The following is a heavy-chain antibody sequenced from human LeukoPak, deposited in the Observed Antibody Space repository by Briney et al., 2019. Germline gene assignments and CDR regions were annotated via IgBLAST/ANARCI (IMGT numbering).Heavy chain of an antibody. J-gene: IGHJ4*02. CDR2: IYSGGST. CDR1: GFTVSSDY. CDR3: ASNFYDVGGYYYRTPVQY. D-gene: IGHD3-22*01. Sequence: GGSLRLSCAASGFTVSSDYMSWVRQAPGKGLEWVSIIYSGGSTFYADSVKGRFTISRDNSKNTLYLQMRSLRPEDTAVYYCASNFYDVGGYYYRTPVQYWGQGIPVTVSS. V-gene: IGHV3-53*05.